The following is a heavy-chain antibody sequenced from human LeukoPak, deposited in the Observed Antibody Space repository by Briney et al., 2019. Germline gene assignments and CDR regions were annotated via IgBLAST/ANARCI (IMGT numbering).Heavy chain of an antibody. CDR3: ARGRRVHYDFWSGPKSNFDY. J-gene: IGHJ4*02. CDR1: GGSFSGYY. Sequence: SETLSLTCAVYGGSFSGYYWSWIRQPPGKGLEWIGEINHSGSTNYNPSLKSRVTISVDTSKNQFSLKLSSVTAADTAVYYCARGRRVHYDFWSGPKSNFDYWGQGTLVTVSS. CDR2: INHSGST. V-gene: IGHV4-34*01. D-gene: IGHD3-3*01.